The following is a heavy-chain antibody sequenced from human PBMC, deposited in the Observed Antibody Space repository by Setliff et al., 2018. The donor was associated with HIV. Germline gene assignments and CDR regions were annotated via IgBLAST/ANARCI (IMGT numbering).Heavy chain of an antibody. V-gene: IGHV4-38-2*01. J-gene: IGHJ6*02. CDR2: IYHSGST. CDR1: GYSISSGYY. D-gene: IGHD3-10*01. Sequence: ASETLSLTCAVSGYSISSGYYWGWIRQPPGKGLEWIGSIYHSGSTYDSPSLKSRVTISVDTSKNQFSLKLSSVTAADTAIYYCARSSGSGSYCFRYGVDVWGQGTTVTVSS. CDR3: ARSSGSGSYCFRYGVDV.